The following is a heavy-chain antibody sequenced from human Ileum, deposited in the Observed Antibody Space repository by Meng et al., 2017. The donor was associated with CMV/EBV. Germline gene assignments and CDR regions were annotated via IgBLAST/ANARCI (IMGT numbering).Heavy chain of an antibody. CDR1: GFSFSSYW. D-gene: IGHD3-10*01. Sequence: GESLKISCAASGFSFSSYWMTWVRQAPGKGLEWVANIRQDAREKYYVDSVQGRFTISRDNAHDSLYLQMNSLRVEDTVVYSCATDTRGYFDYWGQGTGTLVTVSS. J-gene: IGHJ4*02. CDR3: ATDTRGYFDY. CDR2: IRQDAREK. V-gene: IGHV3-7*01.